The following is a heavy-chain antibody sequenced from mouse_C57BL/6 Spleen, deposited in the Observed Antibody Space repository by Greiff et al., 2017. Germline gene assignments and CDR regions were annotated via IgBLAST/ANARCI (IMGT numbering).Heavy chain of an antibody. CDR1: GYTFTSYW. CDR3: TRRNYDYDGAWVAY. D-gene: IGHD2-4*01. Sequence: QVQLQQPGAELVRPGTSVKLSCKASGYTFTSYWMHWVKQRPGQGLEWIGVIDPSDSYTNYNQKFKGKATLTVDTSSSTAYMQLSSLTSGDSAVYCCTRRNYDYDGAWVAYWGQGTLVTVSA. J-gene: IGHJ3*01. CDR2: IDPSDSYT. V-gene: IGHV1-59*01.